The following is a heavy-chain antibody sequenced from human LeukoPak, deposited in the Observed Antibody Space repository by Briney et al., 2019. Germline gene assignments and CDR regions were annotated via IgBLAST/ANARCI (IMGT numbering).Heavy chain of an antibody. CDR1: GGSISSYY. Sequence: SETLSLTCTVSGGSISSYYWGWIRQPPGKGLEWIGSIYYSGITYYNPSLKSRVTISVDTSKNQFSLKLSSVTAADTAVYYCARDRGSSGWYGGVDYWGQGTLVTVSS. J-gene: IGHJ4*02. D-gene: IGHD6-19*01. V-gene: IGHV4-39*07. CDR2: IYYSGIT. CDR3: ARDRGSSGWYGGVDY.